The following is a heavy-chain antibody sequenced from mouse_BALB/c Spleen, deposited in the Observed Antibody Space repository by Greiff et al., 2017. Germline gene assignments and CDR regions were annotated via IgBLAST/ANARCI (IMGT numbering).Heavy chain of an antibody. J-gene: IGHJ4*01. CDR3: ARDGVYYGYGNAMDY. CDR2: ISDGGSYT. Sequence: DVKLVESGGGLVKPGGSLKLSCAASGFTFSDYYMYWVRQTPEKRLEWVATISDGGSYTYYPDSVKGRFTISRDNAKNNLYLQMSSLKSEDTAMYYCARDGVYYGYGNAMDYWGQGTSVTVSS. V-gene: IGHV5-4*02. CDR1: GFTFSDYY. D-gene: IGHD1-2*01.